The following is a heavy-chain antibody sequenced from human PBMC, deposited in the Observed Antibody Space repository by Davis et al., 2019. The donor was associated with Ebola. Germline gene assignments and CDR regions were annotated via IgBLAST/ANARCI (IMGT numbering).Heavy chain of an antibody. D-gene: IGHD2-2*01. J-gene: IGHJ6*02. V-gene: IGHV1-18*01. Sequence: ASVKVSCKASGYTFTSYGISWVRQAPGQGLEWMGWISAYNGNTNYAQKLQGRVTMTTDTSTSTAYMELRSLRSDDTAVYYCARVRYCSSTSCFYYYYYGMDVWGQGTLVTVSS. CDR1: GYTFTSYG. CDR2: ISAYNGNT. CDR3: ARVRYCSSTSCFYYYYYGMDV.